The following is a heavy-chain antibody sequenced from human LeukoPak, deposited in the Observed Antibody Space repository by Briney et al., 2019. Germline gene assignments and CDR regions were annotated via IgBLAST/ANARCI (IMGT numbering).Heavy chain of an antibody. J-gene: IGHJ4*02. D-gene: IGHD2-21*01. CDR1: GYSISSGYY. CDR2: IYHSGST. V-gene: IGHV4-38-2*02. Sequence: SETLSLTCTVSGYSISSGYYWGWIRQPPGKGLEWIGSIYHSGSTYYNPSLKNRVTVSVDTSKNQFSLKLSSVTAADTAVYYCARVRGGGDLFHSWGQGTLVTVSS. CDR3: ARVRGGGDLFHS.